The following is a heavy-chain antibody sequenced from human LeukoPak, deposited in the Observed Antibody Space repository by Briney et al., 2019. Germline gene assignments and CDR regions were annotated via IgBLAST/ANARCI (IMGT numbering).Heavy chain of an antibody. CDR1: GGSISSGGYS. CDR2: IYHSGST. CDR3: ARAGGYSGYDVAYFDY. Sequence: SETLSLTCAVSGGSISSGGYSWSWIRQPPGKGLEWIGYIYHSGSTNYNPSLKSRVTISVDKSKNQFSLKLSSVTAADTAVYYCARAGGYSGYDVAYFDYWGQGTLVTVSS. D-gene: IGHD5-12*01. J-gene: IGHJ4*02. V-gene: IGHV4-30-2*01.